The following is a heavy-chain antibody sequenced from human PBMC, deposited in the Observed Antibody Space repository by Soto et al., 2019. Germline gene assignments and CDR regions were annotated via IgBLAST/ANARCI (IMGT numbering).Heavy chain of an antibody. J-gene: IGHJ5*02. CDR2: IYYSGST. D-gene: IGHD2-15*01. CDR1: GGSISSYY. V-gene: IGHV4-59*01. Sequence: PSETLSLTCTVSGGSISSYYWSWIRQPPGKGLEWIGYIYYSGSTNYNPSLKSRVTISVDTSKSQFSLKLSSVTAADTAVYYCARAYCSGGSCSLFDPWGQGTLVTVS. CDR3: ARAYCSGGSCSLFDP.